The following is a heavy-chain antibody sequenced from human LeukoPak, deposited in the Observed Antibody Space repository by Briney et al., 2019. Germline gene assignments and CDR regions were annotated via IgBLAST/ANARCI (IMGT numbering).Heavy chain of an antibody. CDR1: GYIFSSYY. D-gene: IGHD3-3*01. CDR2: IYPGDSDT. V-gene: IGHV5-51*01. CDR3: AGRRLESYDAFDI. Sequence: GESLKISCKGSGYIFSSYYIGWVRQMPGIGLEWMGIIYPGDSDTTYSPSFQGQVTMSIDKSISTAYLQWGSLKASDTAMYYCAGRRLESYDAFDIWGQGTMVTVSS. J-gene: IGHJ3*02.